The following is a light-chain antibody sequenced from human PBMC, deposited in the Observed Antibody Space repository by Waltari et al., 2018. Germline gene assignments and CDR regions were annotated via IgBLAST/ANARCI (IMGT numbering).Light chain of an antibody. CDR1: SSDVGAYNS. Sequence: QSALTQPRSVSGSPGQSVTISCTGTSSDVGAYNSLSWYQQSPGKVPKLIIYDVFKRSSGVPDRFSASKSGNTASLTISGLQVDDEAIYYCCSSATGYSLIFGGGTGLTVL. CDR3: CSSATGYSLI. J-gene: IGLJ2*01. CDR2: DVF. V-gene: IGLV2-11*01.